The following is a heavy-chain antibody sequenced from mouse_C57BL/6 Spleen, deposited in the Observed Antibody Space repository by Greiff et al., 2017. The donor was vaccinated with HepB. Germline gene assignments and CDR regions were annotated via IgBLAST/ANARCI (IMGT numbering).Heavy chain of an antibody. CDR3: ARGPYYYGSSYGY. CDR1: GYAFSSSW. CDR2: IYPGDGDT. Sequence: QVQLKESGPELVKPGASVKISCKASGYAFSSSWMNWVKQRPGKGLEWIGRIYPGDGDTNYNGKFKGKATLTADKSSSTAYMQLSSLTSEDSAVYFCARGPYYYGSSYGYWGQGTTLTVSS. D-gene: IGHD1-1*01. V-gene: IGHV1-82*01. J-gene: IGHJ2*01.